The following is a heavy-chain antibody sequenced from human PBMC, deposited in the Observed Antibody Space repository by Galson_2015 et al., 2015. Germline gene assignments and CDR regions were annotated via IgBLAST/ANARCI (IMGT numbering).Heavy chain of an antibody. Sequence: SPSSYYWSWIRQPPGKGLEWIGSIYYSGSTYYNPSLKSRVTISVDTSKNQFSLKLSSVTAADTAVYYCARDRLGYSSGWYRELFDYWGQGTLVTVSS. CDR3: ARDRLGYSSGWYRELFDY. J-gene: IGHJ4*02. D-gene: IGHD6-19*01. CDR2: IYYSGST. CDR1: SPSSYY. V-gene: IGHV4-39*07.